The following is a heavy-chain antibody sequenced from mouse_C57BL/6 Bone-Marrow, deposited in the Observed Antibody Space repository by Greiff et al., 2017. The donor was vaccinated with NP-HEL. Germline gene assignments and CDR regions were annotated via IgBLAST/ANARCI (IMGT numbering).Heavy chain of an antibody. CDR2: ISSGGSYT. J-gene: IGHJ2*01. V-gene: IGHV5-6*01. CDR3: RRYYDYDRVDY. D-gene: IGHD2-4*01. CDR1: GFTFSSYG. Sequence: EVKLMESGGDLVKPGGSLKLSCAASGFTFSSYGMSWVRQTPDKRLEWVATISSGGSYTYYPDSVKGRFTISRDNAKNTLYLQMSSLKSEDTAMYYCRRYYDYDRVDYWGQGTTLTVSS.